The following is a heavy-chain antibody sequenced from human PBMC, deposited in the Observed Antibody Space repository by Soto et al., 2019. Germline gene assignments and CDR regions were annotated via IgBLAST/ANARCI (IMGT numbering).Heavy chain of an antibody. Sequence: LRLSCAASGFTFSSYGMHWVRQAPGKGLEWVAVISYDGSNKYYADSVKGRFTISRDNSKNTLYLQMNSLRAEDTAVYYCAKDLYSSSSREALYYYYYGMDVWGQGTTVTVSS. V-gene: IGHV3-30*18. CDR1: GFTFSSYG. D-gene: IGHD6-6*01. CDR2: ISYDGSNK. CDR3: AKDLYSSSSREALYYYYYGMDV. J-gene: IGHJ6*02.